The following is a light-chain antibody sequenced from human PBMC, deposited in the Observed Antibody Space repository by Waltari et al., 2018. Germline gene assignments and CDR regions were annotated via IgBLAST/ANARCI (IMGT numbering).Light chain of an antibody. V-gene: IGKV1-27*01. Sequence: DIQMTQSPSSLAASVGDRASITCRASQGISNYLVWYQQKPGKVPKLLIDAASTLQSGVPPRFSGSGSGTDFTLTISSLQPEDVATYYCQEYNSAPLTFGGGTKVELK. CDR3: QEYNSAPLT. CDR1: QGISNY. J-gene: IGKJ4*01. CDR2: AAS.